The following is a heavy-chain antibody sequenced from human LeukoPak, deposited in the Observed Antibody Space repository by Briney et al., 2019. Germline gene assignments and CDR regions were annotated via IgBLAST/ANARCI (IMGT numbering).Heavy chain of an antibody. CDR3: ARRSGTVVTPRRNYYYYYMDV. CDR2: IYPGDSDT. CDR1: GYSFTSYW. V-gene: IGHV5-51*01. J-gene: IGHJ6*03. Sequence: GESLKISCKGSGYSFTSYWIGWVRQMPGKGLEWMGIIYPGDSDTRYSPSFQGRVTISADKSISTAYLQWSSLKASDTAMYYCARRSGTVVTPRRNYYYYYMDVWGKGTTVTVSS. D-gene: IGHD4-23*01.